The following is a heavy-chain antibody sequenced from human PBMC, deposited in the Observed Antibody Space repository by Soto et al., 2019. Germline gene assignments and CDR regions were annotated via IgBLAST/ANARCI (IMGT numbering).Heavy chain of an antibody. D-gene: IGHD2-2*01. CDR3: ARVSCSSTSCPYGYYYYYMDV. CDR2: ISSSSSTI. Sequence: GESLKISCAASGFTFSSYSMNWVRQAPGKGLEWVSYISSSSSTIYYADSVKGRFTISRDNAKNSLYLQMNSLRAEDTAVYYCARVSCSSTSCPYGYYYYYMDVWGKGTTVTVSS. CDR1: GFTFSSYS. V-gene: IGHV3-48*01. J-gene: IGHJ6*03.